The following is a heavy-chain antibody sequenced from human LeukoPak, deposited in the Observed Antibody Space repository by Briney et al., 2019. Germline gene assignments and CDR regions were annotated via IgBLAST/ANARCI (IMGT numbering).Heavy chain of an antibody. CDR3: AREASDYYDSSGGFDY. J-gene: IGHJ4*02. Sequence: GGSLRLSCAASRFTSSSYWMSWVRQAPGKGLEWVANIKQDGSDKYYVDSVKGRFTISRDNAKNSLYLQMNSLRDEDTAVYYCAREASDYYDSSGGFDYWGQGTLVTVSS. CDR2: IKQDGSDK. D-gene: IGHD3-22*01. V-gene: IGHV3-7*01. CDR1: RFTSSSYW.